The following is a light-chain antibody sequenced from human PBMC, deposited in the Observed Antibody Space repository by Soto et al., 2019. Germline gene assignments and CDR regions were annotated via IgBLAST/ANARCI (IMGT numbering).Light chain of an antibody. CDR3: QEYNEWPPWT. V-gene: IGKV3-15*01. CDR2: GAS. Sequence: EIVMTQSPATLSVSPGERATLSCRASQSVSSKLAWYQQKPGQAPRLLIYGASTRATGVPARFSGSGSGTEFTLTISSLQSEDFAVYYCQEYNEWPPWTLGQGTKVEVK. J-gene: IGKJ1*01. CDR1: QSVSSK.